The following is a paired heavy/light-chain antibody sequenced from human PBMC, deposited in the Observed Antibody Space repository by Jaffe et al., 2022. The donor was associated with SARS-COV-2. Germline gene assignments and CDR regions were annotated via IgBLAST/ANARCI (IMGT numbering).Light chain of an antibody. CDR2: GAS. CDR3: QQHGSSPVT. CDR1: QSVSSNF. Sequence: EIVLTQSPGTLSLSPGERATLSCRASQSVSSNFFAWYQQKPGQAPRLLIYGASSRATGIPDRFSGSGSGTDFTLTIGRLEPEDFAVYYCQQHGSSPVTFGQGTKVEIK. V-gene: IGKV3-20*01. J-gene: IGKJ1*01.
Heavy chain of an antibody. J-gene: IGHJ4*02. Sequence: HVQLQESGPGLVQPSETLSLTCTVSDYSISSDYYWGWIRQPPGKGLEWIGSISHSGTTYYNPSLKSRVTISVDTSKNQFSLKLSSVTAADTAMYYCARGVNIIVVAPFDYWGQGTLVTVSS. CDR2: ISHSGTT. CDR1: DYSISSDYY. D-gene: IGHD3-9*01. CDR3: ARGVNIIVVAPFDY. V-gene: IGHV4-38-2*02.